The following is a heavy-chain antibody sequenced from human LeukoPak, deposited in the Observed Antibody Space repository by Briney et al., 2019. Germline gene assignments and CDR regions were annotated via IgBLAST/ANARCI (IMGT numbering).Heavy chain of an antibody. Sequence: PGGSLRLSCAASGVIFTDYFMSWIRQAPGKGLEWVAYISGSGSTIYYADSVKGRFTISRNNAKNSLYLQMNSLRVEDTAVYYCARDIHESAPDYDQWGQGTRVTISS. V-gene: IGHV3-11*01. CDR3: ARDIHESAPDYDQ. CDR1: GVIFTDYF. D-gene: IGHD3-16*01. CDR2: ISGSGSTI. J-gene: IGHJ4*02.